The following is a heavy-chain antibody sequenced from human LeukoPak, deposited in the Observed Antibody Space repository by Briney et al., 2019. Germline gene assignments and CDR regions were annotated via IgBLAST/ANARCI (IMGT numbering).Heavy chain of an antibody. CDR3: ARVQRGGPGLPPSAATRGRYYYYMDV. CDR2: IYTSGST. D-gene: IGHD2-15*01. J-gene: IGHJ6*03. CDR1: GGSISSYY. Sequence: SETLSLTCTVSGGSISSYYWSWIRQPAGKGLEWIGRIYTSGSTNYNPSLKSRVTMSVDTSKNQFSLKLSSVTAADTAVYYCARVQRGGPGLPPSAATRGRYYYYMDVWGKGTTVTVSS. V-gene: IGHV4-4*07.